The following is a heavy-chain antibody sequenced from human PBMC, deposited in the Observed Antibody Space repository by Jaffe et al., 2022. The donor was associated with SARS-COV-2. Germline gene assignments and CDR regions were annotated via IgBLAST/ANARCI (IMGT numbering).Heavy chain of an antibody. D-gene: IGHD2-15*01. CDR3: AHKEQCGTDKCYRLPNFDP. J-gene: IGHJ5*02. Sequence: QITLKESGPTLVKPTQTLTLTCTFSGFSFRTRGVGVGWIRQPPGKALEWLALIYWDDDKRYSPSLKNRLTVTKDTSKNQVVLTMTNMDPVDTATYYCAHKEQCGTDKCYRLPNFDPWGQGTLVTVSS. V-gene: IGHV2-5*02. CDR2: IYWDDDK. CDR1: GFSFRTRGVG.